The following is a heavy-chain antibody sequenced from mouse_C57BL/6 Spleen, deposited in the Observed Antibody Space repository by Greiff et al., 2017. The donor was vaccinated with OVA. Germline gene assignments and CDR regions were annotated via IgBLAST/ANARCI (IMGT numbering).Heavy chain of an antibody. Sequence: VQLQQSGAELVRPGASVKLSCKASGYTFTDYYINWVKQRPGQGLEWIARIYPGSGNTYYNEKFKGKATLTAEKSSGTAYMQLSSLTSEDSAVDFCARDGSRGGAMDYWGQGTSVTVSS. CDR1: GYTFTDYY. V-gene: IGHV1-76*01. CDR2: IYPGSGNT. D-gene: IGHD1-1*01. J-gene: IGHJ4*01. CDR3: ARDGSRGGAMDY.